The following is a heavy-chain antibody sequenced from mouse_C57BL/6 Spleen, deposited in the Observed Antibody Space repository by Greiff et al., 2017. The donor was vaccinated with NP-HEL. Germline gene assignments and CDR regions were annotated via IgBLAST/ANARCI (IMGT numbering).Heavy chain of an antibody. CDR2: ISSGSSTI. V-gene: IGHV5-17*01. CDR1: GFTFSDYG. J-gene: IGHJ4*01. CDR3: ARDYGTPYYYAMDD. D-gene: IGHD2-1*01. Sequence: EVMLVESGGGLVKPGGSLKLSCAASGFTFSDYGMHWVRQAPEKGLEWVAYISSGSSTIYYADTVKGRFTISRDNAKNTLFLQMTSLRSEDTAMYYCARDYGTPYYYAMDDWGQGTSVTVSS.